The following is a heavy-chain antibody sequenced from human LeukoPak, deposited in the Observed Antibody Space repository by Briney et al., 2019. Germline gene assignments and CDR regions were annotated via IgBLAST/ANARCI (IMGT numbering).Heavy chain of an antibody. Sequence: GGSLRLSCAASGFTFSSYSMNWVRQAPGKGLEWVSSISSSSSYIYYADSVKGRFTISRDNAKNSLYLQMNSLRAKDTAVYYCARDGVKQQLVQAGYYYYYYMDVWGKGTTVTVSS. V-gene: IGHV3-21*01. CDR1: GFTFSSYS. J-gene: IGHJ6*03. D-gene: IGHD6-13*01. CDR3: ARDGVKQQLVQAGYYYYYYMDV. CDR2: ISSSSSYI.